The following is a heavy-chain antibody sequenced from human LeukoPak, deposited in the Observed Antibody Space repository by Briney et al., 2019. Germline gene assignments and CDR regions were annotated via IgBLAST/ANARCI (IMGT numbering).Heavy chain of an antibody. CDR3: ARDSRWYFDY. CDR1: GGSISSYY. D-gene: IGHD4-23*01. CDR2: LYTSGST. Sequence: SETLSLTXTVSGGSISSYYWSWIRQPAGKGLEWIGRLYTSGSTNYNPSLKSRVTMSVDTSKNQASPKLSCVAAADTAVYYCARDSRWYFDYWGQGTLVTVSS. V-gene: IGHV4-4*07. J-gene: IGHJ4*02.